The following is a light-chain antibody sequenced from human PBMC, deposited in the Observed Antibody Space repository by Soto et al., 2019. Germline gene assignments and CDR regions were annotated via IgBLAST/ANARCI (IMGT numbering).Light chain of an antibody. CDR2: DAS. CDR3: QQSYMDPIT. CDR1: QTIDSW. Sequence: DIQMTQSPSTLSASVGDRVTITCRASQTIDSWLAWYQQRPGKPPNLLIYDASRLQSGVPSRFSGSGGGTDFTLSISSVQPEDFATYFCQQSYMDPITFGQGTRLEI. V-gene: IGKV1-5*01. J-gene: IGKJ5*01.